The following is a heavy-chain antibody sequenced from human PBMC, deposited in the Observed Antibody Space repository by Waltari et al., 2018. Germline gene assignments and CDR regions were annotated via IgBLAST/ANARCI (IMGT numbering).Heavy chain of an antibody. J-gene: IGHJ4*02. CDR1: GFTFSTSA. D-gene: IGHD6-19*01. CDR2: ITGSGFIS. CDR3: AKVTLSVAGSFDA. V-gene: IGHV3-23*01. Sequence: EVHLLESGGGVVQPGGSLRLSCVASGFTFSTSAMAWVRQAPGEGLECVSDITGSGFISSYADSVKGRFSISRDNSRNTLYLQINSLRAEDTAVYYCAKVTLSVAGSFDAWGQGTLVTVSS.